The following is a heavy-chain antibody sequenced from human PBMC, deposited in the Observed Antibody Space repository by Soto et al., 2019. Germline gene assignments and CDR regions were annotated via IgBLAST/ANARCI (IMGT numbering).Heavy chain of an antibody. D-gene: IGHD6-19*01. CDR2: IYHSGNT. Sequence: QVQLLESGPGLVKPAGTLSLTCDVSGASISSTRWWSWVRQPPGKGLEWIGEIYHSGNTNFNPSLKSRVTISVDESKNQFSLKLSSVTAADTAVYYCASTDSGWPTFEDHWGQGTLVTVSS. CDR3: ASTDSGWPTFEDH. J-gene: IGHJ4*02. V-gene: IGHV4-4*02. CDR1: GASISSTRW.